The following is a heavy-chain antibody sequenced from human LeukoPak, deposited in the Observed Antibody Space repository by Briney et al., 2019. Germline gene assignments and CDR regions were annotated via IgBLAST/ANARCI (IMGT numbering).Heavy chain of an antibody. D-gene: IGHD1-1*01. Sequence: SVKVSCKASGGTFSSYAISWVQQAPGQGLEWMGGIIPIFGTANYAQKFQGRVTITADESTSTAYMELSSLRSEDTAVYYCARDRPNWNHKYFDYWGQGTLVTVSS. V-gene: IGHV1-69*01. J-gene: IGHJ4*02. CDR3: ARDRPNWNHKYFDY. CDR1: GGTFSSYA. CDR2: IIPIFGTA.